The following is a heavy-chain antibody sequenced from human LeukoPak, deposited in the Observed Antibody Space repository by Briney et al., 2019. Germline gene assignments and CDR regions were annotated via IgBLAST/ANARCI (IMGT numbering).Heavy chain of an antibody. Sequence: GASVKVSCKASGYTFTSYDITWVRQATGQGLEWMGWMSPDSGYTGYAQTFQGRVTLTRNTSVSTAFMELSSLRAEDTAVYYCARDSYSGYDRLLNWGQGTLVTVSS. V-gene: IGHV1-8*01. CDR1: GYTFTSYD. D-gene: IGHD5-12*01. J-gene: IGHJ4*02. CDR3: ARDSYSGYDRLLN. CDR2: MSPDSGYT.